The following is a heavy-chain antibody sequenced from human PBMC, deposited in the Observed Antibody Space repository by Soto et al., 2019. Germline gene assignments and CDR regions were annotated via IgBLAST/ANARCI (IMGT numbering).Heavy chain of an antibody. CDR1: GGTFSSYA. D-gene: IGHD2-15*01. CDR3: ARGGVDIVVVVAAHPTTGYYGMDV. Sequence: QVQLVQSGAEVKKPGSSVKVSCKASGGTFSSYAISWVRQSPGQGLEWMGGIIPIFGTANYAQKFQGRVKITSDESTSTAYMELSSLRSEDTAVYYCARGGVDIVVVVAAHPTTGYYGMDVWGQGTTVTVSS. CDR2: IIPIFGTA. J-gene: IGHJ6*02. V-gene: IGHV1-69*01.